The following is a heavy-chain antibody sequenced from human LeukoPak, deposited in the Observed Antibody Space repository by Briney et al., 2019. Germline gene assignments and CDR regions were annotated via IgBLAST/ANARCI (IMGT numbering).Heavy chain of an antibody. Sequence: PGGSLRLSCAASGFTFSSYGMHWVRQAPGKGLEWVAVIWYDGSNKYYADSVKGRFTISGDNSKNTLYLQMNSLRAEDTAVYYCAREAPSNRDWTLLGGLYGYFDYWGQGTLVTVSS. J-gene: IGHJ4*02. V-gene: IGHV3-33*01. CDR1: GFTFSSYG. D-gene: IGHD1-14*01. CDR3: AREAPSNRDWTLLGGLYGYFDY. CDR2: IWYDGSNK.